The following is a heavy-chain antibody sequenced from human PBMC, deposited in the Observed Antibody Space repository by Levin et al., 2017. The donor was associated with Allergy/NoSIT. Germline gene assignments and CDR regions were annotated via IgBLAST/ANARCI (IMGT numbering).Heavy chain of an antibody. CDR2: IYHSGST. J-gene: IGHJ3*02. CDR1: GGSISSGGYS. CDR3: AGGGYCSGGSCTPGPFDI. V-gene: IGHV4-30-2*01. D-gene: IGHD2-15*01. Sequence: SETLSLTCAVSGGSISSGGYSWSWIRQPPGKGLEWIGYIYHSGSTYYNPSLKSRVTISVDRSKNQFSLKLSSVTAADTAVYYCAGGGYCSGGSCTPGPFDIWGQGTMVTVSS.